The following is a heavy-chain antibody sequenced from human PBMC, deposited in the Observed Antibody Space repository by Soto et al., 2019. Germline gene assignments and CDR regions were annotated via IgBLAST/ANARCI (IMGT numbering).Heavy chain of an antibody. V-gene: IGHV4-59*08. CDR2: IYYSGST. CDR1: GGSISSYY. D-gene: IGHD1-26*01. CDR3: ARRYGSAIDY. J-gene: IGHJ4*02. Sequence: SETLSLTCTVSGGSISSYYWSWIRQPPGKGLEWIGYIYYSGSTNYNPSLKSRVTISVDTSKNQFSLNLSSVTAADTAVYYCARRYGSAIDYWGQGTLVTVSS.